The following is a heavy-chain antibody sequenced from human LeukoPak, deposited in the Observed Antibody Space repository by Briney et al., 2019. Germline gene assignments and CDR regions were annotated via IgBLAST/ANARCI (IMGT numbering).Heavy chain of an antibody. D-gene: IGHD3-9*01. J-gene: IGHJ4*02. CDR3: ATRSLLGITISHTFDY. Sequence: ASVKVSCKASGYTFTSYYMHWVRQAPGQGLEWMGIINPSGGSTSYAQKFQGRVTMTRDMSTSTVYMELSSLRSEDTAVYYCATRSLLGITISHTFDYWGQGTLVTVSS. CDR2: INPSGGST. V-gene: IGHV1-46*01. CDR1: GYTFTSYY.